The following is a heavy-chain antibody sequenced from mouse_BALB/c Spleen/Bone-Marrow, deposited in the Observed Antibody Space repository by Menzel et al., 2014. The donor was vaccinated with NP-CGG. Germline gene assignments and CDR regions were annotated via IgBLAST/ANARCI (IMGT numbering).Heavy chain of an antibody. CDR2: ISSGGST. CDR1: GFTFSSYA. D-gene: IGHD2-10*02. V-gene: IGHV5-6-5*01. J-gene: IGHJ4*01. CDR3: AREEYGQKVYAMDY. Sequence: EVHLVESGGGLVKLGGSLKLSCAASGFTFSSYAMSWVRQTPEKRLEWVASISSGGSTYYPDSVKGRFTISRDNARNILYLQMSSLRSEDTAMYYCAREEYGQKVYAMDYWGQGTSVTVSS.